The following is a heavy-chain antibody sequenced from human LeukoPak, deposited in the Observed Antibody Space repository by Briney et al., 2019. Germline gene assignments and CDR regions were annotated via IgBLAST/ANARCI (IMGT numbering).Heavy chain of an antibody. CDR3: ARDVSGSGTYYFDY. CDR2: ISSSSSYI. Sequence: GGSLRLSCSASGFTFSSYSMNWVRQAPGKGLEWVSSISSSSSYIYYADSVKGRFTISRGNAKNSLYLQMNSLRAEDTAVYYCARDVSGSGTYYFDYWGQGTLVTVSS. J-gene: IGHJ4*02. V-gene: IGHV3-21*01. CDR1: GFTFSSYS. D-gene: IGHD3-10*01.